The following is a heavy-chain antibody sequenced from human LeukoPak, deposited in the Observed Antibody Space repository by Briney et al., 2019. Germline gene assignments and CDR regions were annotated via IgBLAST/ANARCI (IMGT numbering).Heavy chain of an antibody. J-gene: IGHJ4*02. CDR1: GFAFRGYT. Sequence: GGSLRLSCAASGFAFRGYTMGWVRQAPGKGLECVSGISDGAGTPYYADSVKGRFTISRNNSKNTLYLQINSLRAEDTAIYYCAKTWYTDSEDYWGQGTLVIVSS. CDR3: AKTWYTDSEDY. D-gene: IGHD1-14*01. CDR2: ISDGAGTP. V-gene: IGHV3-23*01.